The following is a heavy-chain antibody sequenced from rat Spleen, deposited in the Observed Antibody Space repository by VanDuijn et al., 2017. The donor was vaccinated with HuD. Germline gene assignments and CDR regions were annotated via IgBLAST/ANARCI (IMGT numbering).Heavy chain of an antibody. CDR3: ALNHGYTH. V-gene: IGHV5-31*01. CDR1: GFPFNSYW. J-gene: IGHJ2*01. D-gene: IGHD1-4*01. Sequence: EVQLVESGGGLVQPGRSLRLSCVASGFPFNSYWMTWIRQAPRKGLEWIASITNTGGVTYYPDSVKGRFTISRDIAKSTLFMQMNSLRSEDTATYYCALNHGYTHWGQGVMVTVSS. CDR2: ITNTGGVT.